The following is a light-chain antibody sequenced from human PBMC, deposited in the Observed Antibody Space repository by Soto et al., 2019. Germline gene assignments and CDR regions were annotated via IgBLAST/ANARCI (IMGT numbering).Light chain of an antibody. CDR1: QSVSRSF. V-gene: IGKV3-20*01. CDR3: QQYASSKWN. J-gene: IGKJ1*01. CDR2: GAS. Sequence: EIVLTQSPGTLSLSPGARATLSCRASQSVSRSFLAWYHQKPGQAPRLLIYGASSRATGTPDRFSGSGSGTDFTLTISRLEPEDFAVYYCQQYASSKWNFCQLTKVDIK.